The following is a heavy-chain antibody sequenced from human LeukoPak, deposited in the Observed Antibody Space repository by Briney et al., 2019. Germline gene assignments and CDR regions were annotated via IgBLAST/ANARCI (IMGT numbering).Heavy chain of an antibody. J-gene: IGHJ4*02. D-gene: IGHD4-17*01. CDR2: LSGSPPST. CDR1: GFTISSYA. CDR3: AKDLRYGVRDY. V-gene: IGHV3-23*01. Sequence: GTLCLSCAASGFTISSYAMSWVRQPPGKGLEWVSALSGSPPSTYYADSVKGRLTTSRDNSKNTLYLQMYSLRAADTAVYYCAKDLRYGVRDYWGQGTLVTVSS.